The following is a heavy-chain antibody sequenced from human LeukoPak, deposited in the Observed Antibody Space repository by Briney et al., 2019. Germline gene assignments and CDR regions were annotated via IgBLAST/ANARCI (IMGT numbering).Heavy chain of an antibody. CDR2: IYYSGST. J-gene: IGHJ4*02. V-gene: IGHV4-31*03. D-gene: IGHD2-2*01. CDR3: ARVGLVVPAAAYFDY. CDR1: GGSISSGGYY. Sequence: SETLSLTCTVSGGSISSGGYYWSWIRQHPGKSLEWIGYIYYSGSTYYNPSLKSRVTISVDTSKNQFSLKLSSVTAADTAVYYCARVGLVVPAAAYFDYWGQGTLVTVSS.